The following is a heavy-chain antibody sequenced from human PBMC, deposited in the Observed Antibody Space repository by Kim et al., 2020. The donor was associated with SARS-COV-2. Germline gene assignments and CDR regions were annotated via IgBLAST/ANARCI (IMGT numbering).Heavy chain of an antibody. CDR1: RFTFSTFA. CDR3: AKRMTTITFFDS. Sequence: GGSLRLSCAASRFTFSTFAMHWVRQAPGQGLEWISGISGDSKTILYADSVRGRFTISRDNSKNMLFLQMSGLRTEDTAIYYCAKRMTTITFFDSWGQGIL. J-gene: IGHJ5*01. CDR2: ISGDSKTI. D-gene: IGHD4-4*01. V-gene: IGHV3-23*01.